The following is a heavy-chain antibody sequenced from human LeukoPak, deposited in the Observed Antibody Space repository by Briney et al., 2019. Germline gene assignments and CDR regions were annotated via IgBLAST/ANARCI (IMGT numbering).Heavy chain of an antibody. J-gene: IGHJ6*03. Sequence: SETMSLTCAVYGGSFSGYYWSWIRQPPGKGLEWIGEINHSGSTNYNPSLKSRVTISVDTSKNQFSLKLSSVTAADTAVYYCARGIVPAIRYYDYYYMDVWGKGTTVTVSS. D-gene: IGHD2-8*01. V-gene: IGHV4-34*01. CDR3: ARGIVPAIRYYDYYYMDV. CDR2: INHSGST. CDR1: GGSFSGYY.